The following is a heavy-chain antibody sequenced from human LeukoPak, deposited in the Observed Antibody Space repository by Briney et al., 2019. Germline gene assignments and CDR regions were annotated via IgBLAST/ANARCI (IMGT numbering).Heavy chain of an antibody. CDR1: GFTFSSYG. D-gene: IGHD3-22*01. CDR3: ARVLAEGHYYDSSGYHYYYYGMDV. CDR2: IWYDGSNK. Sequence: PGGSLRLSCAASGFTFSSYGMHWVRQAPGKGLEWVAVIWYDGSNKYYADSVKGRFTISRDNSKNTLYLQMNSLRAEDTAVYYCARVLAEGHYYDSSGYHYYYYGMDVWGQGTTVTVSS. V-gene: IGHV3-33*01. J-gene: IGHJ6*02.